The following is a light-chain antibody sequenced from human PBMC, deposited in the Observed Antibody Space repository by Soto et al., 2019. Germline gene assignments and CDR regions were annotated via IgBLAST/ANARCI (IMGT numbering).Light chain of an antibody. J-gene: IGLJ3*02. CDR1: SSNIGAGYD. CDR2: GNN. V-gene: IGLV1-40*01. Sequence: QSVLTQPPSVSGARGQRVTISCTGSSSNIGAGYDVHWYHQIPGTAPKLLIYGNNNRPSGVPDRFSGSRSGTSASLAITGLPAEDEVDYYCQSYDSSLSVWLFGGGTKLTVL. CDR3: QSYDSSLSVWL.